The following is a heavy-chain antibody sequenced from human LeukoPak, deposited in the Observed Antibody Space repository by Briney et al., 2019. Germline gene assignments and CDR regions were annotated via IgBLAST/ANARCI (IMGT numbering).Heavy chain of an antibody. CDR3: ARGGRSRIVVVVAATRRGEFDY. D-gene: IGHD2-15*01. CDR2: INHSGST. V-gene: IGHV4-34*01. CDR1: GGSFSGYY. J-gene: IGHJ4*02. Sequence: SETLSLTCAVYGGSFSGYYWSWIRQPPGKGLEWIGEINHSGSTNYNPSLKSRVTISVDTSKNQFSLKLSSVTAADTAVYYCARGGRSRIVVVVAATRRGEFDYWGQGTPVTVSS.